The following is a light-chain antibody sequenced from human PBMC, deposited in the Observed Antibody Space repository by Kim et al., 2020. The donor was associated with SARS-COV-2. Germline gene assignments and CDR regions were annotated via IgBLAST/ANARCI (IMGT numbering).Light chain of an antibody. Sequence: DIHMTQSPSSLSASVGDRVTITCRASQGISTYLAWYQQKPGTTPKLLIYGASTLQSGVPSRFSGSASGTDFTLTISSLQPEDVATYYCQKYNSAPLTFGGGTKVDIK. CDR1: QGISTY. CDR3: QKYNSAPLT. J-gene: IGKJ4*01. V-gene: IGKV1-27*01. CDR2: GAS.